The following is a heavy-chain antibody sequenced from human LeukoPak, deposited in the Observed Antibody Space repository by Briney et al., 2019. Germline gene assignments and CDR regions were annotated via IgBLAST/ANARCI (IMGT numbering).Heavy chain of an antibody. CDR3: AREDGYNMDDAFDI. J-gene: IGHJ3*02. Sequence: SETLSLTCTLPGGSITTGNDYWGWVRQPPGKGLEWIGSVYYSGDTYYNPSLKSRVTISVDTSKNQFSLRLRSVTAADTAVYYCAREDGYNMDDAFDIWGQGTMVSVSS. D-gene: IGHD5-24*01. CDR1: GGSITTGNDY. V-gene: IGHV4-39*01. CDR2: VYYSGDT.